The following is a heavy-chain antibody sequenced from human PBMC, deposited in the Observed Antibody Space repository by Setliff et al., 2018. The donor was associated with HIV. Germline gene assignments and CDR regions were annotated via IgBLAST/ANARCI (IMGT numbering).Heavy chain of an antibody. CDR1: DGSTTGYH. J-gene: IGHJ4*02. Sequence: PSETLSLTCSVSDGSTTGYHWSWIRQPAGQRLEWIGRIYASGSTNYNPSLKSRVSISVDMSQNQFSLKVTSVTAADTAVYYCAREPRVRGTLDFWGQGTLVTVSS. D-gene: IGHD2-15*01. V-gene: IGHV4-4*07. CDR3: AREPRVRGTLDF. CDR2: IYASGST.